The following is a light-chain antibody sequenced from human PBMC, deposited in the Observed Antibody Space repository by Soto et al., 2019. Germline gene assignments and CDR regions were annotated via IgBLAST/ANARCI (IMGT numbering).Light chain of an antibody. CDR2: SIN. J-gene: IGLJ2*01. Sequence: QSVLTQPPSASGTPGQRVTISCSGSSSNIGSNTVNWYQQLPGTAPKLLIYSINQRPSGVPDRFSGSKSGTSASLAISGLQSEDEADYYCAAWYDSLNGVVFGGGTKLTVL. CDR1: SSNIGSNT. V-gene: IGLV1-44*01. CDR3: AAWYDSLNGVV.